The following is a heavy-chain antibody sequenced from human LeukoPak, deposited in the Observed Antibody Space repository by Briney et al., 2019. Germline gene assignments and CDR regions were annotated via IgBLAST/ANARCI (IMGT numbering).Heavy chain of an antibody. V-gene: IGHV4-61*01. CDR2: IYYSGST. J-gene: IGHJ5*02. CDR1: DYSISSGYY. Sequence: SETLSLTCTVSDYSISSGYYWSWIRQPPGKGLEWIGYIYYSGSTNYSPSLKSRVTISVDTSKNQFSLKLSSVTAADTAVYYCARDLRSSSSRWFDPWGQGTLVTVSS. CDR3: ARDLRSSSSRWFDP. D-gene: IGHD6-6*01.